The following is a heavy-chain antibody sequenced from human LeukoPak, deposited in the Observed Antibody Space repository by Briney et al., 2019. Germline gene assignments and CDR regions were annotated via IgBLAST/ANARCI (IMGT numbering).Heavy chain of an antibody. D-gene: IGHD3-10*01. CDR3: ANPGWGRFGGLYYYYGMDV. J-gene: IGHJ6*02. CDR1: GFTFSTYA. Sequence: QPGGSLRLSCAASGFTFSTYAMSWVRQAPGKGLEWVSAISGSGGSTYYADSVKGRFTISRDNSKNTLYLQMNSLRAEDTAVYYCANPGWGRFGGLYYYYGMDVWGQGTTVTVSS. CDR2: ISGSGGST. V-gene: IGHV3-23*01.